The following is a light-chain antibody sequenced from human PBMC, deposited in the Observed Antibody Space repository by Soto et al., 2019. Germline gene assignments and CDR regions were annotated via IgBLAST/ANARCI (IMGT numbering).Light chain of an antibody. CDR3: MQSLETPWT. CDR2: WAS. J-gene: IGKJ1*01. Sequence: DTVLTQSPLSLPVTPGETASISCTSSQNLLHGNGYNYLEWYLQKPGQPPQLLIYWASNRASGVPARFRGSGSGTHFTLQVIGVEADDVGIYYCMQSLETPWTFGQGTKVEIK. V-gene: IGKV2-28*01. CDR1: QNLLHGNGYNY.